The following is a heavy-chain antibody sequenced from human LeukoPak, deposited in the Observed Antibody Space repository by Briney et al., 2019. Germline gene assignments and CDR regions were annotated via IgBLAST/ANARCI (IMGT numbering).Heavy chain of an antibody. V-gene: IGHV3-30-3*01. J-gene: IGHJ4*02. D-gene: IGHD6-19*01. Sequence: GGSLRLSCAASGFTFSSYAMHWVRQASGKGLEWVAVISYDGSNKYYADSVKGRFTISRDNSKNTLYLQMNSLRAEDTAVYYCARDAKEYSSGWYIGVFDYWGQGTLVTVSS. CDR3: ARDAKEYSSGWYIGVFDY. CDR1: GFTFSSYA. CDR2: ISYDGSNK.